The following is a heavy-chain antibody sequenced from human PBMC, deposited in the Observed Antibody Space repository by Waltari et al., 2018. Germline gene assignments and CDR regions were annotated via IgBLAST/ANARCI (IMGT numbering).Heavy chain of an antibody. CDR3: ARRPMGAAFDY. Sequence: LQMHESGPGLVKSSETLSLTCTVSGDSMTNSNYYWAWIRQPPGKGLEWIGDIYYSETSFYNPSLISQHTISADTSQNHFSLSLTSVTVADTAIYYCARRPMGAAFDYWGQGVLVTIAS. J-gene: IGHJ4*02. CDR2: IYYSETS. D-gene: IGHD3-16*01. V-gene: IGHV4-39*02. CDR1: GDSMTNSNYY.